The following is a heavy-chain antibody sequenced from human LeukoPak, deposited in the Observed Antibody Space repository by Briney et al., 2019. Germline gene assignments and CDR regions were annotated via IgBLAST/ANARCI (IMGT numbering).Heavy chain of an antibody. CDR2: IKQDGSEK. CDR1: GFIFSSYW. Sequence: AGGSLRLSCAASGFIFSSYWMSWVRQAPGKGLEWVANIKQDGSEKYYVDSVKGRFTISRDNAKKSLYLQMNSLRAKDTAVYFCARASYTTVVRNVYDYWGQGTLVTVSS. CDR3: ARASYTTVVRNVYDY. D-gene: IGHD4-23*01. J-gene: IGHJ4*02. V-gene: IGHV3-7*01.